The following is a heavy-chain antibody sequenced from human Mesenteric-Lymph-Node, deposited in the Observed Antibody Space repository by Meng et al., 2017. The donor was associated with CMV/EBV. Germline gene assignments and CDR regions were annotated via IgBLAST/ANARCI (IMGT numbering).Heavy chain of an antibody. CDR2: ISPYNGET. CDR3: VRQRGVTTGYFQH. V-gene: IGHV1-18*01. J-gene: IGHJ1*01. CDR1: GYTFTNYD. Sequence: ASVKVSCKASGYTFTNYDINWVRQAPGQGLEWMGWISPYNGETNYVQKFQGRVSMTTDTSTSTAYMELRSLRSDDTAVYYCVRQRGVTTGYFQHWGQGTLVTVSS. D-gene: IGHD4-11*01.